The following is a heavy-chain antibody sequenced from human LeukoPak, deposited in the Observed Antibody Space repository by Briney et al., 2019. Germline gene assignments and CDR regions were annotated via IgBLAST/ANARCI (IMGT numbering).Heavy chain of an antibody. Sequence: ASVKVSCKASGYTFTSYGISWVRQAPGQGLEWMGRVIPILGVEKYAQKFQGRVTITADTSTSAAYMELSSLRSEDTAVYYCATKYFYDSSGYQTNNPYDYYGMDVWGQGTTVTVSS. CDR2: VIPILGVE. CDR3: ATKYFYDSSGYQTNNPYDYYGMDV. V-gene: IGHV1-69*04. J-gene: IGHJ6*02. CDR1: GYTFTSYG. D-gene: IGHD3-22*01.